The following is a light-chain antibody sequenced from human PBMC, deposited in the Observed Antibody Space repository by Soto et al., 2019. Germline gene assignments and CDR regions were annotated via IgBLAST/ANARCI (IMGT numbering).Light chain of an antibody. CDR2: GAS. V-gene: IGKV3-15*01. CDR3: QQYNNWPPFT. Sequence: EIVMTQSPPTLSVSPGERATLSSRASQSVSSNLAWYQQKPGQAPRLLIYGASTRATGIPARFSGSGSETEFTLTISSLQSEDFAVYYCQQYNNWPPFTFGPGTKVDIK. J-gene: IGKJ3*01. CDR1: QSVSSN.